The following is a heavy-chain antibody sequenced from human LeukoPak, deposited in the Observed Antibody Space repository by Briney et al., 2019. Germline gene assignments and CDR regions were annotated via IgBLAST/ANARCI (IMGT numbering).Heavy chain of an antibody. CDR1: GFTFSSYW. D-gene: IGHD6-13*01. V-gene: IGHV3-7*03. CDR2: IKQDGSEK. Sequence: GGSLRLSCAASGFTFSSYWMSWVRQAPGKGLEWVANIKQDGSEKYYVDSVKGRFTISRDNSKNTLYLQMNSLRAEDTAVYYCAKRYSSSWYPDCWGQGTLVTVSS. J-gene: IGHJ4*02. CDR3: AKRYSSSWYPDC.